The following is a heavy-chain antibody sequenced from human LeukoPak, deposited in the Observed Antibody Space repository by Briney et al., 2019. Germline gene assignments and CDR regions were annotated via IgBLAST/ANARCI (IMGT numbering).Heavy chain of an antibody. J-gene: IGHJ5*02. Sequence: ASVKVSCKASGYTFTSYDINWVRQATGQGLEWMGWMNPNSGNTGYARKFQGRVTMTRNTSISTAYMELSSLRSEDTAVYYCARGGLRYFDWLFSWFDPWGQGTLVTVSS. CDR2: MNPNSGNT. CDR3: ARGGLRYFDWLFSWFDP. CDR1: GYTFTSYD. D-gene: IGHD3-9*01. V-gene: IGHV1-8*01.